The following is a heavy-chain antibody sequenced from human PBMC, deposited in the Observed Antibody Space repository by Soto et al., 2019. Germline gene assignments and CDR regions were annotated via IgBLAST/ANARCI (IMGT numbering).Heavy chain of an antibody. V-gene: IGHV3-23*01. CDR2: ITGSGGIT. J-gene: IGHJ4*02. Sequence: PRESLTPSCAASGLTLSCNAMRWDRQVPGKGLEWVAGITGSGGITHYTDSMKGPSTLSTDNPTHPPQRQTTYLRIAQPAVSFQANHASFFYGRTGPGNCFDYWGQGTLGTVSS. CDR3: ANHASFFYGRTGPGNCFDY. D-gene: IGHD1-1*01. CDR1: GLTLSCNA.